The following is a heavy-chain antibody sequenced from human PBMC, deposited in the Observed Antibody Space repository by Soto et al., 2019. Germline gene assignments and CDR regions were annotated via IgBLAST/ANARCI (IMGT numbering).Heavy chain of an antibody. CDR1: GFIFKNYA. CDR2: ITRDGYNK. V-gene: IGHV3-30*04. CDR3: TKSSGGSSSVGMDY. J-gene: IGHJ4*02. Sequence: QVQLVESGGGVVQPGRSLRLSCAVSGFIFKNYALNWVRQAPGKGLEWVASITRDGYNKYYADSVKGRFTISRDNSKNTLSLQMIALRVEHSSVYYCTKSSGGSSSVGMDYWGPGTLVTVSS. D-gene: IGHD6-6*01.